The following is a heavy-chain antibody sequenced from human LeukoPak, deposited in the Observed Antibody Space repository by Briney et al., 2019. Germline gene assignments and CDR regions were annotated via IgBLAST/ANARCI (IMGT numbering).Heavy chain of an antibody. Sequence: SETLSLTCTVSGGSISSYYWSWIRQPPGKGLEWIGYIYYSGSTNYNPSPKSRVTISVDTSKNQFSLKLSSVTAADTAVYYCARGSGYYDSSGYYPLFDYWGQGTLVTVSS. CDR2: IYYSGST. CDR1: GGSISSYY. J-gene: IGHJ4*02. V-gene: IGHV4-59*01. D-gene: IGHD3-22*01. CDR3: ARGSGYYDSSGYYPLFDY.